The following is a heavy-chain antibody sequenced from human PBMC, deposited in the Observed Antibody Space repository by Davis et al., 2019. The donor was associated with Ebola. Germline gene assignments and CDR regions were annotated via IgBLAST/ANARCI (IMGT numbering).Heavy chain of an antibody. CDR3: AKDLYSSSSGFDY. J-gene: IGHJ4*02. CDR1: GFSFSSYW. CDR2: IKQDGSEK. Sequence: GESLKISCAASGFSFSSYWMSWVRQAPGKGLEWVASIKQDGSEKYYVDSVKGRFTISRDNAKNSLYLQMNSLRAEDTALYYCAKDLYSSSSGFDYWGQGTLVTVSS. V-gene: IGHV3-7*03. D-gene: IGHD6-6*01.